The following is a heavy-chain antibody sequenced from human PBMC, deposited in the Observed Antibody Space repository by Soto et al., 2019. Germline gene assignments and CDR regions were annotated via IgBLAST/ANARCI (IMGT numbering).Heavy chain of an antibody. CDR3: ARYSYGHAYYYYYGMDV. V-gene: IGHV1-69*12. Sequence: QVQLVQSGAEVKKPGSSVTVSCKASGGTFSSYAISWVRQAPGQGLEWMGGIIPIFGTANSAQKFQGRVTITAYESTSTAYMELSSLRSEDTAVYYCARYSYGHAYYYYYGMDVWGQGTTVTVSS. D-gene: IGHD5-18*01. CDR2: IIPIFGTA. J-gene: IGHJ6*02. CDR1: GGTFSSYA.